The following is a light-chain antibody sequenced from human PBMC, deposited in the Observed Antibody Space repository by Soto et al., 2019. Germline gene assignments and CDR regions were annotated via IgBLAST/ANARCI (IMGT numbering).Light chain of an antibody. CDR1: SSNIGSNA. V-gene: IGLV1-51*01. J-gene: IGLJ3*02. CDR2: DND. Sequence: QSVLTQPPSVSAAPGQRVTISCSGSSSNIGSNAVSWYQHLPGTAPKYVIYDNDKQPSGIPDRFSGSRSGTSATLGITGLQTGDEADYYCGTWDSSLSARVFGGGTKLTVL. CDR3: GTWDSSLSARV.